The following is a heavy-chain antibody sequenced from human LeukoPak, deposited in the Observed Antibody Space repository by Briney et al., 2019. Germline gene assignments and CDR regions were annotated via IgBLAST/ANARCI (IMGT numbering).Heavy chain of an antibody. CDR1: GFTFSSYA. CDR3: AKGIHFDY. Sequence: GRSLRLSCAASGFTFSSYAMHWVRQAPGKGLEWVSVISGSGESTYYADSVKGRFTISRDNSKNTLYLQMNSLRAEDTAVYYCAKGIHFDYWGQGTLVTVSS. J-gene: IGHJ4*02. CDR2: ISGSGEST. V-gene: IGHV3-23*01.